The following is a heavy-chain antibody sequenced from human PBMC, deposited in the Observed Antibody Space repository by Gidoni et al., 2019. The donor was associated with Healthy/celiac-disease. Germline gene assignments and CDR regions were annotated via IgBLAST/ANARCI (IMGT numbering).Heavy chain of an antibody. CDR3: ARGPPRGVAVAGIFDY. CDR2: INHSGST. V-gene: IGHV4-34*01. CDR1: GGSFSGYY. D-gene: IGHD6-19*01. Sequence: QVQLQQWGAGLLKPSETLSLTCAVYGGSFSGYYWSWIRQPPGTGLEWIGEINHSGSTNYNPSLKSRVTISVDTSKNQFSLKLSSVTAADTAVYYCARGPPRGVAVAGIFDYWGQGTLVTVSS. J-gene: IGHJ4*02.